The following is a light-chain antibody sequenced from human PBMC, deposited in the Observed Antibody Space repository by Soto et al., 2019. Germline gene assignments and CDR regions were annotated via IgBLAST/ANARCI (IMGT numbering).Light chain of an antibody. Sequence: EIGLTQSPGTLTLSPVERATLSCRASQSVSNNYLAWYQQKPGQAPRLLIYGVSSRATGVPDRFSGSGSGTDFTLTISRLEPEDFAVYYCQQYTDWPLTFGQGTKVDIK. V-gene: IGKV3-20*01. CDR1: QSVSNNY. J-gene: IGKJ1*01. CDR3: QQYTDWPLT. CDR2: GVS.